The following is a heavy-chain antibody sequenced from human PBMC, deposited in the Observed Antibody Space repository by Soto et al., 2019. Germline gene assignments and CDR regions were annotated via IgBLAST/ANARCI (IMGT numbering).Heavy chain of an antibody. CDR2: ISGSGSTI. Sequence: QVQLVESGGGLVKPGESLRLSCAASGFTFSDYYMTWIRQAPGKGLEWVSYISGSGSTIYYADSVKGRFSISRDNTKNSLNLQMTSMRAEDTAVYFCARKPSFWSSLGCFDIWGQGTLVTVSS. CDR3: ARKPSFWSSLGCFDI. D-gene: IGHD3-3*01. J-gene: IGHJ4*02. CDR1: GFTFSDYY. V-gene: IGHV3-11*01.